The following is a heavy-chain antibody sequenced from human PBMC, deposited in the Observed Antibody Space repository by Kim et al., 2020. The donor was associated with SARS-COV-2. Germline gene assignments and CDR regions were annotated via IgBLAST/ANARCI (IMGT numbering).Heavy chain of an antibody. Sequence: SETLSLTCTVSDASISSYFWSWIRQPPGKGLEWIGYLYYGGSTNYNPSLKSRVTISVDTSKKQFSLKMRSVTAADTAVYYCARHQHDVLTGHTIPALDY. CDR1: DASISSYF. CDR3: ARHQHDVLTGHTIPALDY. CDR2: LYYGGST. V-gene: IGHV4-59*08. J-gene: IGHJ4*01. D-gene: IGHD3-9*01.